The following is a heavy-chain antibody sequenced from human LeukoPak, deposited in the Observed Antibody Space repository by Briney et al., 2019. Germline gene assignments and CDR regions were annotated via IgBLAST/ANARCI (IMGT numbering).Heavy chain of an antibody. CDR3: ARGSDTLVGYYYYYYMDV. CDR1: GGSISSSSYY. CDR2: IYYSGST. J-gene: IGHJ6*03. Sequence: SETLSLTCTVSGGSISSSSYYWGWIRQPPGKGLEWIGSIYYSGSTYYNPSLKSRVTISVDTSKNQFSLKLSSVTAADTAVYYCARGSDTLVGYYYYYYMDVWGKGTTVTVSS. D-gene: IGHD1-26*01. V-gene: IGHV4-39*07.